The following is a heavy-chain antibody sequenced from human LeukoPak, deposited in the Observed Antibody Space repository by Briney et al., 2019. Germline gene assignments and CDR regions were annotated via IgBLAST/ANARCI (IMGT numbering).Heavy chain of an antibody. D-gene: IGHD3-16*01. J-gene: IGHJ6*02. Sequence: GGSLRLSCAASGFTFSSYAMSWIRQAPGKGLEWVSYISSSGSTIYYADSVKGRFTISRDNAKNSLYLQMNSLRAEDTAVYCCAREGDSIYGMDVWGQGTTVTVSS. CDR1: GFTFSSYA. CDR3: AREGDSIYGMDV. CDR2: ISSSGSTI. V-gene: IGHV3-11*01.